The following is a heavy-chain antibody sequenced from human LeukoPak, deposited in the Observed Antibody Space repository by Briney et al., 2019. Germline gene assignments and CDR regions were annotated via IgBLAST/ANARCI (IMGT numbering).Heavy chain of an antibody. CDR3: AKDMYGQGNSNDAFDI. D-gene: IGHD1-7*01. J-gene: IGHJ3*02. V-gene: IGHV3-30*18. CDR1: GFIFSTYG. Sequence: GGALRLSCAASGFIFSTYGMHWVRQAPGKGLEWVAVISYDGSTKYYVDSVKGRFTISRDNSKNTLYLQMNSLRAEDTAVYYCAKDMYGQGNSNDAFDIWGQGTMVTVSS. CDR2: ISYDGSTK.